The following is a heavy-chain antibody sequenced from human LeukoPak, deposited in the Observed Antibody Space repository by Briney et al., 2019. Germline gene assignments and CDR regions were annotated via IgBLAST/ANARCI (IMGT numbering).Heavy chain of an antibody. D-gene: IGHD2-21*01. CDR3: AKDGFLLWRGAFDI. Sequence: GGSLRLSCAASGFTFSNYAMNWVRQAPGKGLEWVSLIYGGGGTYYADSVKGRFTISRHNSKNTLWLQMNSLRAEDTAVYYCAKDGFLLWRGAFDIWGQGTMVTVSS. CDR1: GFTFSNYA. CDR2: IYGGGGT. V-gene: IGHV3-23*03. J-gene: IGHJ3*02.